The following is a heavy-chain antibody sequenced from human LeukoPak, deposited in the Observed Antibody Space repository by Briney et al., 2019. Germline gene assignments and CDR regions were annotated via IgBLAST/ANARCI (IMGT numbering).Heavy chain of an antibody. V-gene: IGHV3-30*18. CDR3: AKKKGKLGMDMDY. D-gene: IGHD7-27*01. J-gene: IGHJ4*02. CDR1: GFTFSSYA. CDR2: ISYDGSNK. Sequence: GGSLRLSCAASGFTFSSYAMSWVRQAPGKGLEWVAVISYDGSNKYYADSVKGRFTISRDNSKNTLYLQMNSLRAEDTAVYYCAKKKGKLGMDMDYWGQGTLVTVSS.